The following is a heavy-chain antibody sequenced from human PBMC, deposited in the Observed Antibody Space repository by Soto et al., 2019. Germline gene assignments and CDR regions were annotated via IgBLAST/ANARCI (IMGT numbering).Heavy chain of an antibody. CDR3: ARSSGPYDYVWGSYLKYYFDY. V-gene: IGHV1-18*04. CDR1: GYTFTSYG. CDR2: ISAYNGNT. Sequence: QVQLVQSGAEVKKPGASVKVSCKASGYTFTSYGISWVRQAPGQGLEWMGWISAYNGNTNYAQKLQGRVTMTTDTSTSTAYMELRSLSSDDTAVYYCARSSGPYDYVWGSYLKYYFDYWGQGTLVTVSS. J-gene: IGHJ4*02. D-gene: IGHD3-16*02.